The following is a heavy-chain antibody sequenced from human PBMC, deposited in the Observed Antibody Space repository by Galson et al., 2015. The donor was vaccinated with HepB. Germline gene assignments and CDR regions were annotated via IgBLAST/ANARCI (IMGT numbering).Heavy chain of an antibody. V-gene: IGHV3-53*04. CDR1: GFTVSSNY. Sequence: SLRLSCAASGFTVSSNYMSWVRQAPGKGLEWVSVIYSGGSTYYADSVKGRFTISRHNSKNTLYLQMNSLRAEDTAVYYCARDGSYYDSGDAFDIWGQGTMVTVSS. J-gene: IGHJ3*02. CDR3: ARDGSYYDSGDAFDI. CDR2: IYSGGST. D-gene: IGHD3-10*01.